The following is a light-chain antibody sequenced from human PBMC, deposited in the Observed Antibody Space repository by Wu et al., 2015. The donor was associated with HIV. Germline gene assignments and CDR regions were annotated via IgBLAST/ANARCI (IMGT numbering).Light chain of an antibody. V-gene: IGKV3D-20*02. CDR3: QQRSNWLLT. Sequence: EIVLTQSPGILSLSPGERATLSCRASQSVSFNYLAWYQQKPGLPPSLLIYDASTRATGIPARFSGSGSGTDFTLTISSVQPEDVAVYYCQQRSNWLLTFGGGPRWRSN. J-gene: IGKJ4*01. CDR1: QSVSFNY. CDR2: DAS.